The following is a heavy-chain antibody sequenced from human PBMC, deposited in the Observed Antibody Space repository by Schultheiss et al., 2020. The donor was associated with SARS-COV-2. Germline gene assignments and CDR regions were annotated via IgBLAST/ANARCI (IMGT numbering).Heavy chain of an antibody. V-gene: IGHV4-61*01. CDR2: IYHSGST. Sequence: SETLSLTCTVSGGSVSSGSYYWSWIRQPPGKGLEWIGSIYHSGSTNYNPSLKSRVTISVDTSKNQFSLKLSAVTAADTAVYYCAREGYVYDYYGSGSRLYYYYGMDVWGQGTTVTVSS. CDR3: AREGYVYDYYGSGSRLYYYYGMDV. CDR1: GGSVSSGSYY. J-gene: IGHJ6*02. D-gene: IGHD3-10*01.